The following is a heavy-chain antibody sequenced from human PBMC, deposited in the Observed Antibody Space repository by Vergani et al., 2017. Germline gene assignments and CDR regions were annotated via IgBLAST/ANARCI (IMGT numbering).Heavy chain of an antibody. V-gene: IGHV3-43D*04. CDR2: ISWDGGST. D-gene: IGHD2-2*01. CDR3: AKVYGYQLLWSYFDY. CDR1: GFTFDDYA. J-gene: IGHJ4*02. Sequence: EVQLVESGGVVVQPGGSLRLSCAASGFTFDDYAMHWVRQAPGKGLEWVSLISWDGGSTYYADSVKGRFTICRDNSKNSLYLQMNSLRAEDTALYDCAKVYGYQLLWSYFDYWGQGTLVTVSS.